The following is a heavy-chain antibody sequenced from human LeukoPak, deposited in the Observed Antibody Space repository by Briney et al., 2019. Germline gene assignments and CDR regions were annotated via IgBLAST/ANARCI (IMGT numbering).Heavy chain of an antibody. CDR3: ARVVGGDYFDY. D-gene: IGHD3-16*01. CDR2: IYHSGRT. Sequence: SETLSLTCSVSGYSIGRDYYWGWIRQPPGKGLEWIGSIYHSGRTYDNPSLKSRVTISIDTSKNQSSLKLSSVTAADTAVYYCARVVGGDYFDYWGQGTLVTVSS. V-gene: IGHV4-38-2*02. CDR1: GYSIGRDYY. J-gene: IGHJ4*02.